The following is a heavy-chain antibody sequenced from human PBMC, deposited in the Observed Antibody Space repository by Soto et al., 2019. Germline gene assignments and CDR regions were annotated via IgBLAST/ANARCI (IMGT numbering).Heavy chain of an antibody. CDR1: GFTFSSYS. CDR2: ISSSSSYI. Sequence: VGSLRLSCAASGFTFSSYSMNWVRQAPGKGLEWVSSISSSSSYIYYADSVKGRFTISRDNAKNSLYLQMNSLRAEDTAVYYCARVPYYYDSSGYSPTDYWGQGTRVTVSS. CDR3: ARVPYYYDSSGYSPTDY. D-gene: IGHD3-22*01. J-gene: IGHJ4*02. V-gene: IGHV3-21*01.